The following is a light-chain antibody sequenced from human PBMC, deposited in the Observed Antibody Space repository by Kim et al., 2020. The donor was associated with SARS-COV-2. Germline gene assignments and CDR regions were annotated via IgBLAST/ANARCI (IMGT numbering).Light chain of an antibody. CDR2: STF. CDR3: LQHDNFPPT. J-gene: IGKJ1*01. Sequence: DFQMTQSPSSLSASVGDRVTITCRASQDIRDDLGWYQQKPGTAPRRLIYSTFRLQSGVPSRFSGSGSGTEFTLTISSLQPDDFATYYCLQHDNFPPTFGQGTKVDIK. V-gene: IGKV1-17*01. CDR1: QDIRDD.